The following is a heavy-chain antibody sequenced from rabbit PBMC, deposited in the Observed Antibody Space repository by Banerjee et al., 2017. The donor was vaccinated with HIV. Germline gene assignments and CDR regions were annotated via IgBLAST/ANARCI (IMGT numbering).Heavy chain of an antibody. D-gene: IGHD2-1*01. Sequence: QQQLEESGGGLVKPGGTLTLTCTASGFSFSSSYYMCWVRQAPGKGLEWIACIYAGSSGSTYYASWAKGRFTISKTSSTTVTLQMTSLTAADTATYFCARSNDGYGDPDWSDLWGPGTLVTVS. V-gene: IGHV1S45*01. CDR3: ARSNDGYGDPDWSDL. J-gene: IGHJ6*01. CDR1: GFSFSSSYY. CDR2: IYAGSSGST.